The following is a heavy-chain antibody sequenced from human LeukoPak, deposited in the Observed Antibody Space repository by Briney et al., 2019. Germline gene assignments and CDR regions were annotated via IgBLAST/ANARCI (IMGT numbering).Heavy chain of an antibody. CDR3: ARDGYSSGWYEDPFDY. V-gene: IGHV3-21*01. Sequence: GGSLRLSCAASGFTFSSYSVNWVRQAPGKGLEWVSSISSSSSYIYYADSVKGRFTISRDNAKNSLYLQMNSLRAEDTAVYHCARDGYSSGWYEDPFDYWGQGALVTVSS. CDR1: GFTFSSYS. J-gene: IGHJ4*02. CDR2: ISSSSSYI. D-gene: IGHD6-19*01.